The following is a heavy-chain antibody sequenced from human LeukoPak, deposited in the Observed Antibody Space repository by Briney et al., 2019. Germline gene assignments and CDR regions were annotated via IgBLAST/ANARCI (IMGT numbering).Heavy chain of an antibody. V-gene: IGHV3-21*01. Sequence: GGSLRLSCTASGFTFRGYSMNWIGQAPGKGLEWVSSFGTRSTSVYHAGSVKGRFAISRDNAKNSLYLQMNSLRAEDTALYYCAREVSEGFDFWGQGTLVTVSS. D-gene: IGHD3-22*01. CDR1: GFTFRGYS. J-gene: IGHJ4*02. CDR3: AREVSEGFDF. CDR2: FGTRSTSV.